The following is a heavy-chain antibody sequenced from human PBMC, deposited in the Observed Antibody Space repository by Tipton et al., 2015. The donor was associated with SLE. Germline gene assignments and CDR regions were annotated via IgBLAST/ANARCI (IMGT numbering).Heavy chain of an antibody. Sequence: TLSLTCTVSGGSISSGSYYWSWIRQPPGKGLEWIAYMHYTGSTNSNPSLRSRVTISADTSNNQVSLKLTSVTAADTAVYYCARELQHIEGIRRTDEGAFDIWGQGTMVTVSS. J-gene: IGHJ3*02. CDR1: GGSISSGSYY. V-gene: IGHV4-61*01. CDR2: MHYTGST. CDR3: ARELQHIEGIRRTDEGAFDI. D-gene: IGHD5-18*01.